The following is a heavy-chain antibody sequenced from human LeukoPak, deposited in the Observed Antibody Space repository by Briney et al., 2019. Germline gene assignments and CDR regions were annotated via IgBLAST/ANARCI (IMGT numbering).Heavy chain of an antibody. V-gene: IGHV3-21*01. CDR2: ISSSSAYT. CDR1: GFTFRHYS. D-gene: IGHD3-16*01. CDR3: ARDLLGEPGNFDY. J-gene: IGHJ4*02. Sequence: PGGSLRLSCAASGFTFRHYSLNRVRQSPSKGLEWVSSISSSSAYTYYADSVKGRFTISRDNAKNSLYLQMNSLRAEDTAVYYCARDLLGEPGNFDYWGQGTLVIVSS.